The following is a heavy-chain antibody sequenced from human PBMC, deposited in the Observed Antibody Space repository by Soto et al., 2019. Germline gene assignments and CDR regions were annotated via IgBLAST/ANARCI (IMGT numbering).Heavy chain of an antibody. CDR1: GYSFTSYW. CDR2: IYPGDSDT. CDR3: ARYEDTAMLVDAFDI. D-gene: IGHD5-18*01. Sequence: GESLKISCKGSGYSFTSYWIGWVRQMPGKGLEWMGIIYPGDSDTRYSPSFQGQVTISADKSISTAYLQWSSLKASDTAMYYCARYEDTAMLVDAFDICGQGSMVIVS. J-gene: IGHJ3*02. V-gene: IGHV5-51*01.